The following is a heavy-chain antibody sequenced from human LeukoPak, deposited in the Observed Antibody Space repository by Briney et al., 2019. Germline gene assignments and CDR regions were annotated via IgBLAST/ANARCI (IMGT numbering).Heavy chain of an antibody. CDR1: GFTVSNSW. D-gene: IGHD1-26*01. CDR3: ARGRQGAKTRYFDL. CDR2: IKEDGSAI. Sequence: GRSLRLSCAASGFTVSNSWMSWVRQAPGNWLEWVANIKEDGSAIYYMDSVKGRFTISRDNAKNSVYLQMNSLRAEDMAVYYCARGRQGAKTRYFDLWGRGNRVTVSS. V-gene: IGHV3-7*01. J-gene: IGHJ2*01.